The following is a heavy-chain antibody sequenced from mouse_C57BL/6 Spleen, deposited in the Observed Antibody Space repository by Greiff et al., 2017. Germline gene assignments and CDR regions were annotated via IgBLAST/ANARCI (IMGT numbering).Heavy chain of an antibody. J-gene: IGHJ4*01. CDR2: IYPGDGDT. CDR3: ARWDAYYAMDY. V-gene: IGHV1-82*01. CDR1: GYAFSSSW. D-gene: IGHD4-1*01. Sequence: VQLQESGPELVKPGASVKISCKASGYAFSSSWMNWVKQRPGKGLEWIGRIYPGDGDTNYNRKFKGKATLTADKSSSTAYMQLSSLTSEDSAVYFCARWDAYYAMDYWGQGTAVTVSS.